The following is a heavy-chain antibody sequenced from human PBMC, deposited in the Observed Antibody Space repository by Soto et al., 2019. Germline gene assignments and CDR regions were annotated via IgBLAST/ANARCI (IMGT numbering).Heavy chain of an antibody. V-gene: IGHV3-53*02. CDR2: IYSGGDT. D-gene: IGHD1-26*01. CDR1: GVTVSRNY. CDR3: ARVEIRSGSSDYLDL. J-gene: IGHJ4*02. Sequence: EVQLVETGGGLIQPGGSLRLSCAASGVTVSRNYMSWVRQAPGKGLEWVSVIYSGGDTHYADTVRGRFIISRDNSKNTLYLEMNSLRVEDTAVYYCARVEIRSGSSDYLDLWGQGTLVTVSS.